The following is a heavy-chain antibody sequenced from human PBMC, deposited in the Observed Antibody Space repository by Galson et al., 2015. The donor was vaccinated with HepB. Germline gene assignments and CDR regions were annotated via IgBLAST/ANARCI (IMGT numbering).Heavy chain of an antibody. CDR3: AKDMFIGLDEAEPGTFDI. V-gene: IGHV3-9*01. J-gene: IGHJ3*02. Sequence: SLRLSCAASGFTFDDYAMHWVRQAPGKGLEWVSGISWNSGSIGYADSVKGRFTISRDNAKNSLYLQMNSLRAEDTALYYCAKDMFIGLDEAEPGTFDIWGQGTMVTVSS. D-gene: IGHD1-14*01. CDR1: GFTFDDYA. CDR2: ISWNSGSI.